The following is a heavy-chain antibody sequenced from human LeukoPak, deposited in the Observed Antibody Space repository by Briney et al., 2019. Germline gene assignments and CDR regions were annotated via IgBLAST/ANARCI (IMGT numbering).Heavy chain of an antibody. J-gene: IGHJ6*03. Sequence: PSETLSLTCTVSGGSISSYYWSWIRQPPGKGLEWIGYIYYSGSTNYNPSLKSRVTISVDTSKNQFSLKLSSVTAADTAVYYCARVRYSSSSSRSNEYYYYYYMDVWGKGTTVTVSS. CDR2: IYYSGST. V-gene: IGHV4-59*01. CDR3: ARVRYSSSSSRSNEYYYYYYMDV. D-gene: IGHD6-6*01. CDR1: GGSISSYY.